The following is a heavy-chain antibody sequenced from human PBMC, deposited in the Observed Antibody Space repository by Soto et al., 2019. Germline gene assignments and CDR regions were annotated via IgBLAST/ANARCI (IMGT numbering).Heavy chain of an antibody. J-gene: IGHJ4*01. V-gene: IGHV3-74*01. CDR2: INTDGSST. CDR3: ARQASFDY. Sequence: EVQLVESGGDLVQPGGSLRLSCAASGFTFSSYWMHWVRQAPGEGLVWVSRINTDGSSTSYADSAKGRFTISRDNAKNTLYLQMNSLWTEDTAVYYCARQASFDYWGRGTLVTVSS. CDR1: GFTFSSYW.